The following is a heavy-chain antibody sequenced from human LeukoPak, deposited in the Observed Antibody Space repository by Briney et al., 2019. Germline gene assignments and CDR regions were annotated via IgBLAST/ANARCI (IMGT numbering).Heavy chain of an antibody. CDR3: AKGKGYCTGGSCYSDY. J-gene: IGHJ4*02. Sequence: GGSLRLSCTASGFTFSNYAMSWVRQAPGKGLEWVSTISGSDGSTYYADSVKGRFTISRDNSKNTLYLQMNSLRVEDTAIYYCAKGKGYCTGGSCYSDYWGQGTLVTVSS. CDR2: ISGSDGST. D-gene: IGHD2-15*01. CDR1: GFTFSNYA. V-gene: IGHV3-23*01.